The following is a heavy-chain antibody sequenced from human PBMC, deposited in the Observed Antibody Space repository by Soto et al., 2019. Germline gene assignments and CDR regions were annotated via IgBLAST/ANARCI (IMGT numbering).Heavy chain of an antibody. D-gene: IGHD2-2*01. CDR1: GNTISSRSYY. J-gene: IGHJ4*02. Sequence: SETLSLTCTVTGNTISSRSYYWVWIRHPPGKGLEWIGSIYYSGSTYNNPSLRSRVSMSINTSKDQFSLKLKSVTAADTALYFCAILRDSVVNQAYFDVWGQGSMVTVYS. V-gene: IGHV4-39*01. CDR2: IYYSGST. CDR3: AILRDSVVNQAYFDV.